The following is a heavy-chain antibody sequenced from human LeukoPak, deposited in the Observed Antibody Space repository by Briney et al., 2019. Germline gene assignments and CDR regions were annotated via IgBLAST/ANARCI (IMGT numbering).Heavy chain of an antibody. CDR1: GFTFTNYW. CDR3: ARTASYSGNYYGYFQY. J-gene: IGHJ1*01. V-gene: IGHV3-74*01. D-gene: IGHD1-26*01. CDR2: INTDGSTT. Sequence: GGSLRLSCAASGFTFTNYWMHWVRQAPGKGLVWVSRINTDGSTTNYADSVKGRFTISRDIAKNTLYLQMNSLTAEDTAVYYCARTASYSGNYYGYFQYWGQGALVTVPS.